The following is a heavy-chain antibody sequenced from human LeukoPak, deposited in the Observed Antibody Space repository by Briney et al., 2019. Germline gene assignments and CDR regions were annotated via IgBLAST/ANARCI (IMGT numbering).Heavy chain of an antibody. CDR2: IIPILGIA. CDR3: ARGIADSYGYEKAFDI. V-gene: IGHV1-69*04. CDR1: GGTFSSYA. Sequence: SVKVSCKASGGTFSSYAISWVRQAPGQGLEWMGRIIPILGIANYAQKFQGRVTITADKSTSTAYMELSSLRSEDTAVYYCARGIADSYGYEKAFDIWGQGTMVTVSS. D-gene: IGHD5-18*01. J-gene: IGHJ3*02.